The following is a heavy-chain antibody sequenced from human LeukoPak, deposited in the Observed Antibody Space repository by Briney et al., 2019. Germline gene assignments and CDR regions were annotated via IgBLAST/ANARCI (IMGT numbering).Heavy chain of an antibody. CDR1: GFTFNDHG. Sequence: PGGSLRLSCVASGFTFNDHGMLWVRQAPGKGLEWLAFIRYDGTDESYGASVRGRLTISRDDSLNTVYLQMDSLGHDDTAVYYCARNRAFGTFDAFDMWGQGTMVTVSS. D-gene: IGHD3-10*01. V-gene: IGHV3-30*02. CDR3: ARNRAFGTFDAFDM. CDR2: IRYDGTDE. J-gene: IGHJ3*02.